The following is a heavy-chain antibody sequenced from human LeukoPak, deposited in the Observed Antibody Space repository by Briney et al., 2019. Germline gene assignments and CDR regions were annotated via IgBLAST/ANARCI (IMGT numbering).Heavy chain of an antibody. CDR2: IIPILGIA. V-gene: IGHV1-69*04. CDR1: GGTFSSYA. D-gene: IGHD3-22*01. CDR3: ARDVRMHYYDSSAYYWAPDY. Sequence: SVKVSCKASGGTFSSYAISWVRQAPGQGLEWMGRIIPILGIANYAQKFQGRVTITADKSTSTAYMELSSLRSEDTAVYYCARDVRMHYYDSSAYYWAPDYWGQGTLVTVSS. J-gene: IGHJ4*02.